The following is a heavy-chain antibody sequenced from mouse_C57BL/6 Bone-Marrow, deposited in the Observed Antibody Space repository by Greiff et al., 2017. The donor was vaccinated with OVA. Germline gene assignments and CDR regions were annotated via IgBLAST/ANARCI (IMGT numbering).Heavy chain of an antibody. CDR1: GYTFTSYW. D-gene: IGHD2-2*01. CDR2: IDPSDSET. J-gene: IGHJ3*01. CDR3: ARRGRGYWFAY. Sequence: QVQLQQPGAELVRPGSSVKLSCKASGYTFTSYWMHWVKQRPIQGLEWIGNIDPSDSETHYNQKFKDKATLTVDKSSSTAYMQLSSLTSEDSAVYYCARRGRGYWFAYWGQGTLVTVSA. V-gene: IGHV1-52*01.